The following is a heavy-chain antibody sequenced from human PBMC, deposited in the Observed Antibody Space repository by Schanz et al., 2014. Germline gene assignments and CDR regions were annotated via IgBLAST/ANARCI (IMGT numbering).Heavy chain of an antibody. Sequence: EVVLVESGGASVQPGGSLRLSCGASGFTFSAHAMSWVRQAPGKGPEWFSAISGSGRDTYYAASVKGRFTISRDNSKNTLYLQMNSLRDEDTAMYYCAKRCSSTSCSHGAFDMWGQGTMVTVSS. CDR2: ISGSGRDT. CDR3: AKRCSSTSCSHGAFDM. D-gene: IGHD2-2*01. V-gene: IGHV3-23*04. CDR1: GFTFSAHA. J-gene: IGHJ3*02.